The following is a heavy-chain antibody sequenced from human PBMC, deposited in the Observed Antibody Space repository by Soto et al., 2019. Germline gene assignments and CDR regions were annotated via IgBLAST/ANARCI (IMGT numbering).Heavy chain of an antibody. D-gene: IGHD6-6*01. CDR3: ASGSSGTKFDS. CDR2: INAGNANT. Sequence: EASVKVSCKASKYTFSNYAMHWVRQAPGQRLAWMGWINAGNANTKYSQKFQGRVTITRDTSASTAYMELSSLRSEDTAVYYCASGSSGTKFDSWGRGTLVTVSS. J-gene: IGHJ4*02. CDR1: KYTFSNYA. V-gene: IGHV1-3*01.